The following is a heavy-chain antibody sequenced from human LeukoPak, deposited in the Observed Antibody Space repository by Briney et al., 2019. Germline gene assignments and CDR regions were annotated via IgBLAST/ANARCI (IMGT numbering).Heavy chain of an antibody. V-gene: IGHV3-23*01. D-gene: IGHD3-22*01. CDR2: ISGSGGST. Sequence: GGSLRLSCAASGFTFSSYAMSWVRQAPGKGLEWVSAISGSGGSTYYADSVKGRFTISRDNSKNTLYLQMNSLRAEDTAVYYCAKGAPQYYDSSGYYRGGFDYWGQGTLVTVSS. CDR1: GFTFSSYA. CDR3: AKGAPQYYDSSGYYRGGFDY. J-gene: IGHJ4*02.